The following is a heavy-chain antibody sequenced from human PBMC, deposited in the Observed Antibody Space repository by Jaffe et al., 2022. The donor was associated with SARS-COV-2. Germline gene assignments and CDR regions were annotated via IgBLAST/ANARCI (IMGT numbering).Heavy chain of an antibody. CDR2: IYNSGHT. V-gene: IGHV4-38-2*02. J-gene: IGHJ4*02. CDR3: ARASWSGAILVRLPHSNYFDY. CDR1: GFSIISGYH. Sequence: QVQLQESGPGLVKSSENLSLTCTVSGFSIISGYHWGWIRQSPGKGLEWIGSIYNSGHTTYNPSLQSRLTMSVDTSKNQFSLRLASVTAADTAVYFCARASWSGAILVRLPHSNYFDYWGQGVLVTVSS. D-gene: IGHD3-10*01.